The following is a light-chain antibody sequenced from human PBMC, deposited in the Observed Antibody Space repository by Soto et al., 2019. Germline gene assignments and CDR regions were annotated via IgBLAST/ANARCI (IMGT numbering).Light chain of an antibody. J-gene: IGKJ2*01. CDR3: HQYGSSPPP. CDR1: HNVGSKY. CDR2: GAS. V-gene: IGKV3-20*01. Sequence: EIVLTQSPGTLSLSPGEKATLSCTASHNVGSKYLAWYQQKPGQAPRLLIYGASSRATGIPDRFSGSGSGNDFTLPISVLEPEDYVVYYCHQYGSSPPPLGQGTELEIK.